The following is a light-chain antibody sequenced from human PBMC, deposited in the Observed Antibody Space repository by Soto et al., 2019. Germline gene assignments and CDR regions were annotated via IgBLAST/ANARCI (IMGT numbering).Light chain of an antibody. V-gene: IGKV1-39*01. Sequence: DIPMTQSPSSLSASVGDRVTITCRASQSVSDYLNWYQQKPGKPPKLLIFGASSLQSGVPSRFSGSGSGTEFTITISRLQPEDFATDDCEQCYSAFYTFGREAKVVIK. CDR3: EQCYSAFYT. J-gene: IGKJ2*01. CDR2: GAS. CDR1: QSVSDY.